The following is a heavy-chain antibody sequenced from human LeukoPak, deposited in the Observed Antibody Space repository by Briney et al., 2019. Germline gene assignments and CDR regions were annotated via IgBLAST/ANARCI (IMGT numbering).Heavy chain of an antibody. J-gene: IGHJ4*02. D-gene: IGHD3-9*01. V-gene: IGHV4-59*08. CDR2: IYYSGST. CDR1: GGPISSYY. Sequence: SETLSLTCTVSGGPISSYYWIWIRQPPGKGREWIGYIYYSGSTNYNPSLKSRFTISVDTSKTQCSLKLSSVTAADTAVYYCARGSGYDILIGYAAFDYWGQGTLVTVSS. CDR3: ARGSGYDILIGYAAFDY.